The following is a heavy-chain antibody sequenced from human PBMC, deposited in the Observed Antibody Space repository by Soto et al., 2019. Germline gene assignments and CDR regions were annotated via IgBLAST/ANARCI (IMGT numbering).Heavy chain of an antibody. CDR3: ARGSEDCSGGTCFPLPTAEYFRH. J-gene: IGHJ1*01. CDR2: ISAYNGNT. D-gene: IGHD2-15*01. V-gene: IGHV1-18*04. CDR1: AYTFTSYG. Sequence: GSSAKVSCKASAYTFTSYGISWMRQAPGQGIQRMGCISAYNGNTNYAQTLQGRVTMTTDTSTSTAYMELRSLRSEDTAVYYCARGSEDCSGGTCFPLPTAEYFRHWGQGPLVTV.